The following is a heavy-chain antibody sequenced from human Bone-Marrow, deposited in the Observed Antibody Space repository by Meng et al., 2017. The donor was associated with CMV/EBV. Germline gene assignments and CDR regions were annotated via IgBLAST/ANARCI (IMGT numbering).Heavy chain of an antibody. J-gene: IGHJ5*02. Sequence: SEPLSLTCTVSGGSVSSGSYYWSWIRQPPGKGLEWIGYIYYSGSTNYNPSHKSRVTISVDTSKNQFSLKLGSVTAADTAVYYCSRGEVVATINYTWFDPWGQGTLVTVSS. CDR1: GGSVSSGSYY. CDR3: SRGEVVATINYTWFDP. V-gene: IGHV4-61*01. D-gene: IGHD5-12*01. CDR2: IYYSGST.